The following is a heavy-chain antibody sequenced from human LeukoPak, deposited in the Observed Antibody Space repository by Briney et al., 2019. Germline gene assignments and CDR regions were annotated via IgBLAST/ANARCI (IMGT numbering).Heavy chain of an antibody. CDR1: GGSFSGYY. V-gene: IGHV4-34*01. CDR3: ARVTIFGVVHRTLDY. D-gene: IGHD3-3*01. J-gene: IGHJ4*02. CDR2: INHSGST. Sequence: SETLSLTCAVYGGSFSGYYWSWNRQPPGKGLEWIGEINHSGSTNYNPSLKSRVTISVDTSKNQFSLKLSSVTAADTAVYYCARVTIFGVVHRTLDYWGQGTLVTVSS.